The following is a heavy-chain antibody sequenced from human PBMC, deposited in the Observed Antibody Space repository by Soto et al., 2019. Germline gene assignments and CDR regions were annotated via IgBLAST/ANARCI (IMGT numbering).Heavy chain of an antibody. CDR3: ARKGPRPYYYYGMDV. V-gene: IGHV1-18*01. CDR2: ISGYNGNT. Sequence: QVQLEQSGAEVKKPGASVKVSCKSSGYTFTMSGISWVRQAPGQGLEWMGWISGYNGNTNYEQKFQDRVTMTTDTYTNTAYMELRSLRSDETDVYYCARKGPRPYYYYGMDVWGQGTTVTVSS. CDR1: GYTFTMSG. J-gene: IGHJ6*02.